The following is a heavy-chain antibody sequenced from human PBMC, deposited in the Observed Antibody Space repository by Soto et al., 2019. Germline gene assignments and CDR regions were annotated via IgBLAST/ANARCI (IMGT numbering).Heavy chain of an antibody. CDR3: ARSPIITVADY. Sequence: VQLVQSGAEEKKPGASVKVSCKASGYTFTSYAMHWVRQAPGQRLEWMGWINAGNGHTKYSQKLQGRVTITRDTPASTAYMELSSLGSEDKAVYYCARSPIITVADYWGQGTLVTVSS. D-gene: IGHD6-19*01. CDR1: GYTFTSYA. CDR2: INAGNGHT. J-gene: IGHJ4*02. V-gene: IGHV1-3*05.